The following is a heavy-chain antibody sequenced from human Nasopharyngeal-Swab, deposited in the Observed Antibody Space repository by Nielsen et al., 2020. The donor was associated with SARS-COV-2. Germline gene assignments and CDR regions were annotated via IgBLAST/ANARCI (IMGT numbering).Heavy chain of an antibody. Sequence: RGSLRLYCAASGFTFSSYSMNWVRQAPGKGLEWVSYIGSSSSTIYYADSVKGRFTISRDSAKNPLYLQMNSLRDEDTAVYYCARDGYSSSWYAFDIWGQGTMVTVSS. D-gene: IGHD6-6*01. V-gene: IGHV3-48*02. CDR1: GFTFSSYS. J-gene: IGHJ3*02. CDR3: ARDGYSSSWYAFDI. CDR2: IGSSSSTI.